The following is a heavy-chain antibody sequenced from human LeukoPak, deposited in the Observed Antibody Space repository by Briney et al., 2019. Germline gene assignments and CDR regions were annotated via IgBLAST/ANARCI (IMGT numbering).Heavy chain of an antibody. CDR2: INPDDGGT. Sequence: ASVKVSCKASGYTFTKYFLHWVRQAPGQGLEWMGWINPDDGGTLYAQKFQGRVTMTTDMSITTAYMEMSGLRSDDTAVYYCARDDYGDLQYFENWGQGTLVTVSS. CDR3: ARDDYGDLQYFEN. D-gene: IGHD4-17*01. J-gene: IGHJ4*02. V-gene: IGHV1-2*02. CDR1: GYTFTKYF.